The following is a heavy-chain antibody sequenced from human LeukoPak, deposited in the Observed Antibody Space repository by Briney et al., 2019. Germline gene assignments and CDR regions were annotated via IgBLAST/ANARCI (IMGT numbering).Heavy chain of an antibody. V-gene: IGHV3-30*18. J-gene: IGHJ6*02. Sequence: GGSLRLSCAASGFTFSSYGMHWVRQAPGKGLEWVAVDGSNKYYADSVKGRFTISRDNAKNSLYLQMNSLRAEDTALYYCAKDQGNGDYSYYYYGMDVWGQGTTVTVSS. CDR2: DGSNK. D-gene: IGHD4-17*01. CDR3: AKDQGNGDYSYYYYGMDV. CDR1: GFTFSSYG.